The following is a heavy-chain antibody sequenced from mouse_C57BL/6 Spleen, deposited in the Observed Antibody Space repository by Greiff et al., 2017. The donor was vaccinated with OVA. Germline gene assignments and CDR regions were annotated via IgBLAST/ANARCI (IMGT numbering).Heavy chain of an antibody. Sequence: QVQLQQSGAELARPGASVKLSCKASGSTFTSSGISWVKQRTGQGLEWIGEIYPRSGNTYYNEKFKGKATMTADNSSSTAYMELRSLTSADSAGYVCASWGGVYLPYWGQGTPLTVSA. J-gene: IGHJ2*01. V-gene: IGHV1-81*01. CDR2: IYPRSGNT. CDR1: GSTFTSSG. CDR3: ASWGGVYLPY. D-gene: IGHD5-1*01.